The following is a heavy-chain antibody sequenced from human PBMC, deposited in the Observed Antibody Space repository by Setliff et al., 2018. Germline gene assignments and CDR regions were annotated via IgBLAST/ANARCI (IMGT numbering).Heavy chain of an antibody. CDR3: ATNGGYCSSTSCSLEDP. Sequence: GGSLRLSCAASGFTFSSYAMSWVRQAPGRGLEWVSAISGSGGSTYYADSVKGRFTISRDNSKNTLYLQMNSLRAEDTAVYYCATNGGYCSSTSCSLEDPWGQGTLVTVSS. J-gene: IGHJ5*02. V-gene: IGHV3-23*01. D-gene: IGHD2-2*01. CDR1: GFTFSSYA. CDR2: ISGSGGST.